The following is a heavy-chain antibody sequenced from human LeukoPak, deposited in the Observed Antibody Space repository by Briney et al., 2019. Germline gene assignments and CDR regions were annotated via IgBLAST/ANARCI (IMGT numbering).Heavy chain of an antibody. CDR3: ARDPPDY. V-gene: IGHV3-48*03. CDR1: GFTFSSYE. Sequence: PGGSLRLSCAASGFTFSSYEMNWVRQAPGNGLEWVSYILNSGTTTYYADSVKGRFTISRDNAKNSLYLQMNSLRAEDTGVHYCARDPPDYWGQGILVTVSS. CDR2: ILNSGTTT. J-gene: IGHJ4*02.